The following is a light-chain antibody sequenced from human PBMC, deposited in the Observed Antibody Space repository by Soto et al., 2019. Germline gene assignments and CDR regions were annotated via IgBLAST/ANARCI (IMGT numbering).Light chain of an antibody. Sequence: QSVLTQPASVSGSPGQSITISCTGTSSDDGGYNYVSWFQQHPGKAPKLMIYDVSNRPSGVFNRFSGSKSGNTASLTISGLQAEDDADYYCSSYTSSTFYVFGTGTKVTVL. J-gene: IGLJ1*01. CDR2: DVS. V-gene: IGLV2-14*01. CDR3: SSYTSSTFYV. CDR1: SSDDGGYNY.